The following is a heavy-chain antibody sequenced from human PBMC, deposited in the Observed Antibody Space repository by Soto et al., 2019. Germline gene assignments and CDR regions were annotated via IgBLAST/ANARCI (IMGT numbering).Heavy chain of an antibody. D-gene: IGHD4-17*01. V-gene: IGHV1-3*01. J-gene: IGHJ3*02. CDR2: ISAGDGET. Sequence: ASVKVSCKASGYTFTNYAIHWVRQAPGQRLEWMAWISAGDGETKYSQKFQGRVTITRDTSASTAYMELSSLRSEDTAVYYCARWTTVTSPFTFDIWGQGTMVTVS. CDR1: GYTFTNYA. CDR3: ARWTTVTSPFTFDI.